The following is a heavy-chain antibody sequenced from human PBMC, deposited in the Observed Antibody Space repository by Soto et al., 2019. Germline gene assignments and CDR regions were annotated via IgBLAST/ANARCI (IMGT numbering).Heavy chain of an antibody. V-gene: IGHV1-69*01. Sequence: NWVCQAPGQRVEWMGGIIPIFGTANYAQKFQGRVTITADESTSTAYMELSSLRSEDTAVYYCARVYTLVRGPYLPPSVYW. CDR2: IIPIFGTA. D-gene: IGHD3-10*01. CDR3: ARVYTLVRGPYLPPSVY. J-gene: IGHJ4*01.